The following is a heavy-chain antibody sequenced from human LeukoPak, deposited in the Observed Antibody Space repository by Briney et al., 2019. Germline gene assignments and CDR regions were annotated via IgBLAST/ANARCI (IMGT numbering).Heavy chain of an antibody. Sequence: SETLSLTCTVSGGSISSSSYYWGWIRQPPGKGLEWIGSIYYSGSTYYNPSLKSRVTISVDTSKNQFSLKLSSVTAADTAVYYCAKDFSGLGYYFDHWGQGTLVTVSS. D-gene: IGHD6-19*01. J-gene: IGHJ4*02. CDR1: GGSISSSSYY. CDR3: AKDFSGLGYYFDH. CDR2: IYYSGST. V-gene: IGHV4-39*02.